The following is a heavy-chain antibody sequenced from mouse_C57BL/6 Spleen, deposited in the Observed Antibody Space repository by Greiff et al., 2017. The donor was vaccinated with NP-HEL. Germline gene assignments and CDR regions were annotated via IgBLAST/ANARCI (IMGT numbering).Heavy chain of an antibody. CDR3: ARETITTVVANWYFDV. CDR2: ISYDGSN. CDR1: GYSITSGYY. V-gene: IGHV3-6*01. D-gene: IGHD1-1*01. J-gene: IGHJ1*03. Sequence: EVQLQESGPGLVKPSQSLSLTCSVTGYSITSGYYWNWIRQFPGNKLEWMGYISYDGSNNYNPSLKNRISITRDTSKNQFFLKLNSVTTEDTATYYCARETITTVVANWYFDVWGTGTTVTVSS.